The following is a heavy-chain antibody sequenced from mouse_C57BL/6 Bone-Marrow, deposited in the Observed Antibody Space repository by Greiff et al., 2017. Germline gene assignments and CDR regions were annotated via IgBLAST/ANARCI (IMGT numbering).Heavy chain of an antibody. D-gene: IGHD1-1*01. Sequence: EVQLVESGGGLVKPGGSLKLSCAASGFTFSSYAMSWVRQTPEKRLEWVATISDGGSYTYYPDNVKGRFTISRDNAKNNLYLQMSHLKSEDTAMYYCARDRPYYYGSAWFAYWGQGTLVTVSA. J-gene: IGHJ3*01. CDR2: ISDGGSYT. V-gene: IGHV5-4*01. CDR3: ARDRPYYYGSAWFAY. CDR1: GFTFSSYA.